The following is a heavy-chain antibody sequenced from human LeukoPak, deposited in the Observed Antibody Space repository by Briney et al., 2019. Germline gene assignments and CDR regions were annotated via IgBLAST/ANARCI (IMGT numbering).Heavy chain of an antibody. CDR2: IIPILGIA. D-gene: IGHD3-3*01. J-gene: IGHJ4*02. Sequence: ASVKVSCXASGGTFSTYTISWVRQARGQGLEWMGRIIPILGIANYAQKFQGRVTITADKSTSTAYMELSSLRSEDTAVYYCVVGEDYDFWSGYYFDYWGQGTLVTVSS. CDR3: VVGEDYDFWSGYYFDY. V-gene: IGHV1-69*02. CDR1: GGTFSTYT.